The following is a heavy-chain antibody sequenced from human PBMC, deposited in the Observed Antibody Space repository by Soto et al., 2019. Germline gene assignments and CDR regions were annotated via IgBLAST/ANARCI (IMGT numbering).Heavy chain of an antibody. CDR3: ARAGPAHYYDSRGYYSPLDY. CDR1: GDTFSSYA. CDR2: IIPMFGTA. J-gene: IGHJ4*02. V-gene: IGHV1-69*01. Sequence: QVQLVQSGAEVKKPGSSVKVSCKASGDTFSSYAINWVRQAPGQGLEWMGGIIPMFGTANYAQKFKGRVTITAGESTSTVYMELSSLRSEDTAVYYCARAGPAHYYDSRGYYSPLDYWAQGTLVTVSS. D-gene: IGHD3-22*01.